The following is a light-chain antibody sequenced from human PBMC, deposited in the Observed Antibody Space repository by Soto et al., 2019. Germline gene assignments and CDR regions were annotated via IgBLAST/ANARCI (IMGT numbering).Light chain of an antibody. CDR3: AAWDGTLNGVV. CDR2: NND. J-gene: IGLJ7*01. V-gene: IGLV1-44*01. Sequence: QSVLTQPPSASATPGQRVTISCSGRGSNIGSNAVNWYQQLPGPAPRLLIYNNDQRPSVVPDRFSGNKSGTSASLAISGLRSEDEGDYYCAAWDGTLNGVVFGGGTQLTVL. CDR1: GSNIGSNA.